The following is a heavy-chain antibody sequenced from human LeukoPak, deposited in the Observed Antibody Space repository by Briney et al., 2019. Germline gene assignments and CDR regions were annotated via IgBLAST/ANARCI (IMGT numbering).Heavy chain of an antibody. J-gene: IGHJ4*02. CDR3: ARVSESGNSDY. Sequence: PGGSLRLSCAGSGFTFTRYGMHWVRQAPGKGLEWVAVIWYDGTNKYYADSVKGRFTISRDTSKNTLYLQMNSLTAEDTAVYYCARVSESGNSDYWGQGTLVTVSS. V-gene: IGHV3-33*01. CDR2: IWYDGTNK. CDR1: GFTFTRYG. D-gene: IGHD4-23*01.